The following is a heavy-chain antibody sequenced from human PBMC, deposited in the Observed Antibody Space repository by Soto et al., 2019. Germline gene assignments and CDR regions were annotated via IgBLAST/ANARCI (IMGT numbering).Heavy chain of an antibody. CDR1: GFTFSSHW. CDR3: ARGGGSGNPAFDY. Sequence: GGSLRLSCAASGFTFSSHWMHWVRQAPGKGLVWVSRINSDGSSTSYADSVKGRFTISRDNAKNTLYVQMNSLRPEDTAVYYCARGGGSGNPAFDYWGQGTLVTVSS. D-gene: IGHD2-15*01. V-gene: IGHV3-74*01. J-gene: IGHJ4*02. CDR2: INSDGSST.